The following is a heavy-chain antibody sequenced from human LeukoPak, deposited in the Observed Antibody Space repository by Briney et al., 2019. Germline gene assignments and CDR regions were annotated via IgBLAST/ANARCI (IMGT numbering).Heavy chain of an antibody. CDR2: ISSSSSYI. CDR3: ARVGYDWGTFDY. CDR1: GFTFSSYS. D-gene: IGHD5-12*01. J-gene: IGHJ4*02. Sequence: AGGSLRLSCVASGFTFSSYSMNWVRQAPGKGLEWVSSISSSSSYIYYADSVKGRFTISRDNAKNSLYLQMNSLRAEDTAVYYCARVGYDWGTFDYWGQGTLVTVSS. V-gene: IGHV3-21*01.